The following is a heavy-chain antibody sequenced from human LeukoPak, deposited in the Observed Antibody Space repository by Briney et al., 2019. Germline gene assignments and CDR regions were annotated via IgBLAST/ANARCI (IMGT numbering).Heavy chain of an antibody. Sequence: PGGSLRLSCAASGFTFSSYSMNWVRQAPGKGLEWVSYISSSSSTIYYADSVKGRFTISRDNAKNSLYLQMNSLRAKDTAVYYCARDRPAHPYDYWGQGTLVTVSS. CDR1: GFTFSSYS. CDR3: ARDRPAHPYDY. J-gene: IGHJ4*02. CDR2: ISSSSSTI. V-gene: IGHV3-48*04.